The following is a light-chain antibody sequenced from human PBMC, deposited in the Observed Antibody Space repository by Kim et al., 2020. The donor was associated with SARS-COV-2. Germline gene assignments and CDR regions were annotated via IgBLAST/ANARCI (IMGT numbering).Light chain of an antibody. Sequence: QSVLTQPPSASGTPGQRVTISCSGSSSNIGSNTVNWYQHLPGTAPKLLIYSNNQRPSGVPDRFSGSKSGTSASLAISGLQSEDETHYYCATWDDSLNVWVLGGGTQLTVL. CDR2: SNN. V-gene: IGLV1-44*01. CDR1: SSNIGSNT. J-gene: IGLJ3*02. CDR3: ATWDDSLNVWV.